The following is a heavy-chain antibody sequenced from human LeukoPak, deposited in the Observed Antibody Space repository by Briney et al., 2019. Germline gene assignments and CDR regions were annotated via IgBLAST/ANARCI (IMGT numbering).Heavy chain of an antibody. CDR1: GFTFSDYY. CDR3: ARSAWDY. V-gene: IGHV3-66*01. CDR2: IYSDGNT. J-gene: IGHJ4*02. Sequence: PGGSLRLSCVASGFTFSDYYMSWIRQAPGKGLEWVSVIYSDGNTYYADSVKGRFTISRDNFKNTVYLQMNSLRAEDTAVYYCARSAWDYWGQGTLVTVSS.